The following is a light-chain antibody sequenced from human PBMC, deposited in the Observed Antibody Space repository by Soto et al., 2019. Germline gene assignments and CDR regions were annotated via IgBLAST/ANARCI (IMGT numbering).Light chain of an antibody. CDR2: AAS. CDR3: LQHNNYPLT. J-gene: IGKJ4*01. CDR1: QGITTD. V-gene: IGKV1-17*01. Sequence: DIQMTQSPSSLSASVGDRVTITCRPSQGITTDLGWFQQKRGKAPRRLIYAASTVQSGVPSRFSGSGSGTEFTLTISSLQPEDFATYYCLQHNNYPLTFGGGTKVEIK.